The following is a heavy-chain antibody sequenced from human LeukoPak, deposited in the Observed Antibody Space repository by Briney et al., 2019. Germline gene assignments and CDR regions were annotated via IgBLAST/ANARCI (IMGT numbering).Heavy chain of an antibody. D-gene: IGHD5-12*01. V-gene: IGHV3-30*04. CDR1: VFTFSSYA. J-gene: IGHJ4*02. CDR2: ISYDGRNK. Sequence: PGRSLRLSCAASVFTFSSYAMHWVRQAAGKELEGVAVISYDGRNKYYADSLKGRFTISRDNSKNTMYLQMNRLRAEDTAVYYCARDTGAWNSGYDWVGGFDYWGQGTLVTVSS. CDR3: ARDTGAWNSGYDWVGGFDY.